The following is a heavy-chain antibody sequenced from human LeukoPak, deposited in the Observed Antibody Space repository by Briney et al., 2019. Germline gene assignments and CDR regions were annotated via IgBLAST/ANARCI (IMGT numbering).Heavy chain of an antibody. CDR2: MNPNSGNT. Sequence: ASVNVSCKASGYTFTSYDINWVRQATGQGLEWMGWMNPNSGNTGYAQKFQGRVTITRNTSISTAYMELSSLRSEDTAVYYCASSSGWPRGFDYWGQGTLVTVSS. J-gene: IGHJ4*02. CDR1: GYTFTSYD. V-gene: IGHV1-8*03. CDR3: ASSSGWPRGFDY. D-gene: IGHD6-19*01.